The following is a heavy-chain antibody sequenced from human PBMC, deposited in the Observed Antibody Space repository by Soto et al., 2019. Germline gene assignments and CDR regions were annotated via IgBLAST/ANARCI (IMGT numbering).Heavy chain of an antibody. D-gene: IGHD2-21*01. CDR1: GFSVNRDF. Sequence: EVQLVESGGGLVQPGGSLRLSCAASGFSVNRDFMMWVRQAPGKGLDWVSTLYGGDRTFHAESVKGRFTVSSDSSKNTLFLQMNSLRVEDTAVYYCASRGDWGQGALVTVSS. CDR3: ASRGD. CDR2: LYGGDRT. J-gene: IGHJ4*02. V-gene: IGHV3-66*01.